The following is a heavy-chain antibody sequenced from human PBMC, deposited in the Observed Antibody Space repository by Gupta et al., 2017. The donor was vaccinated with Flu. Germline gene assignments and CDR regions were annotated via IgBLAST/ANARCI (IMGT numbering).Heavy chain of an antibody. D-gene: IGHD4-4*01. Sequence: QVQLQESGPGLVKPSETLSLICTVSGESITTYFWSWIRQSPGKGLDWIGFVYHSGTTNFNPSFKSRVAMSVDVSKSQLSLNLRSVSAADTAMYYCGRFSGDYTAFDTWGPGTMVTVAS. CDR2: VYHSGTT. V-gene: IGHV4-59*01. CDR1: GESITTYF. J-gene: IGHJ3*02. CDR3: GRFSGDYTAFDT.